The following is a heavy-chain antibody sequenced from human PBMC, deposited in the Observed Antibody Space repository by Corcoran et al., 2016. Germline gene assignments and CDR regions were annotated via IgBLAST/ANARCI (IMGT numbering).Heavy chain of an antibody. D-gene: IGHD4-4*01. V-gene: IGHV3-21*01. J-gene: IGHJ6*02. CDR3: ARYLLARVTNIYYGMDV. CDR2: VSSTSSYI. Sequence: EVQLVESGGGLVKPGGSLRLSCAASGFTFSTYTLNWVRQAPGKGLEWVSSVSSTSSYIYYADSVKGRFTISRDNAQNSLSLQMNSLRAEDTAVYYWARYLLARVTNIYYGMDVWGQGTTVTVSS. CDR1: GFTFSTYT.